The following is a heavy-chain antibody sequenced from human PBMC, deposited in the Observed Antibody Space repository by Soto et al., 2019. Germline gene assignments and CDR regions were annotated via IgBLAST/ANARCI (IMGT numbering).Heavy chain of an antibody. Sequence: QVQLMQSGGEVKEPGASVKLSCTTSRYTFTSHGISWVRQAPGQGLEWMGWISTFNGKTDYAQKFQGRVTMTADTRTNTAYMELRSLRSDDTALYFCARLLTEGATYREDAFDVWGQGAKVTVSS. CDR1: RYTFTSHG. CDR3: ARLLTEGATYREDAFDV. CDR2: ISTFNGKT. V-gene: IGHV1-18*01. D-gene: IGHD1-26*01. J-gene: IGHJ3*01.